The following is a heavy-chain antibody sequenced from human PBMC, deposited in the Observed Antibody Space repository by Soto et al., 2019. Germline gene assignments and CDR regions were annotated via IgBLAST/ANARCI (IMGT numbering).Heavy chain of an antibody. V-gene: IGHV4-38-2*01. CDR3: RGAGALWVGFDS. D-gene: IGHD1-1*01. J-gene: IGHJ4*02. Sequence: SETLSLTCGVSGYSITSVFYWGLVRQSPGKGLEWIVTISYSSKTFYNPSLASRFSMTVDSSKNQFSLRLTFVTAADTALAGTRGAGALWVGFDSWGRGFLVTV. CDR2: ISYSSKT. CDR1: GYSITSVFY.